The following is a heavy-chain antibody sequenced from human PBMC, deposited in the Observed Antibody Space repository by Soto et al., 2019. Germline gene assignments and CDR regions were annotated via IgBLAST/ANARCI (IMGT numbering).Heavy chain of an antibody. D-gene: IGHD1-1*01. CDR3: AKQQGPGTPYYYAMDV. V-gene: IGHV3-23*01. J-gene: IGHJ6*02. Sequence: TGGSLRLSCAASGFTFSSYAMSWVRQAPGKGLEWVSAISGSGGSTYYADSVKGRFTISRDNSKNTLYLQMNSLRAEDTAVYYCAKQQGPGTPYYYAMDVWGQGTTVTVSS. CDR2: ISGSGGST. CDR1: GFTFSSYA.